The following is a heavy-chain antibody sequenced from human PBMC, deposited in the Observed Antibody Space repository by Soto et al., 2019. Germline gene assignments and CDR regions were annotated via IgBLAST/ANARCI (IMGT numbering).Heavy chain of an antibody. V-gene: IGHV3-9*01. Sequence: EVQLVESGGGLVQPGRSLRLSCAASGFTFDDYAMHWVRQAPGKGLEWVSGISWNSGSIGYADSVKGRFTISRDNAKNSLYLQMNSLRAEDTALYYCAKERSSGWPFDYWGQGTLVTVSS. CDR3: AKERSSGWPFDY. D-gene: IGHD6-19*01. J-gene: IGHJ4*02. CDR2: ISWNSGSI. CDR1: GFTFDDYA.